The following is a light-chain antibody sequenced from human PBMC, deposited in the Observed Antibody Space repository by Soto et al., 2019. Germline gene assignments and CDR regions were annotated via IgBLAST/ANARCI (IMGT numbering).Light chain of an antibody. J-gene: IGKJ1*01. Sequence: EIVLTQSPGTLSLSPGERATLSCRPSQSVSSTLAWYQQKPGQAPRLLIYGASTRATDIPARFSGSGSGTEFTLSISSLQSEDFAVYYCPQYNTWPRTFGQGTKVDIK. CDR1: QSVSST. CDR2: GAS. V-gene: IGKV3-15*01. CDR3: PQYNTWPRT.